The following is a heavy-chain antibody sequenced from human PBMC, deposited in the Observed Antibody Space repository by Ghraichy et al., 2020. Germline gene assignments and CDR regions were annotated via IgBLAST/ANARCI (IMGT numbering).Heavy chain of an antibody. CDR1: GFAYSSYW. CDR3: ARGWGRFDY. D-gene: IGHD2-21*02. CDR2: IKYDGSAE. J-gene: IGHJ4*02. V-gene: IGHV3-7*01. Sequence: GGSLRLSCAASGFAYSSYWKNWVRQAPGKGLEWVAYIKYDGSAEYYVDSVKGRFGISRDNAKNSLFLQMNSLRAEDTAVYYCARGWGRFDYWGQGTLVTVSS.